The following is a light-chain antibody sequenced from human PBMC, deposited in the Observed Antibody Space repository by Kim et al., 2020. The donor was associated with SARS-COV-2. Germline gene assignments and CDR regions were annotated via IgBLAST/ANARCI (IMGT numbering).Light chain of an antibody. CDR3: QSYDSSLSGWVV. CDR1: SSNIGAGYD. CDR2: GNS. Sequence: VTISCTASSSNIGAGYDVHWYQQLPGTAPKLLIYGNSNRPSGVPDRFSGSKSGTSASLAITGLQAEDEADYYCQSYDSSLSGWVVFGGGTQLTVL. J-gene: IGLJ2*01. V-gene: IGLV1-40*01.